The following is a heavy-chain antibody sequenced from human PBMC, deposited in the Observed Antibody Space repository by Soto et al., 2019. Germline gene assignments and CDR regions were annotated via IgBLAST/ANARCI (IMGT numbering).Heavy chain of an antibody. J-gene: IGHJ6*02. V-gene: IGHV3-30-3*01. D-gene: IGHD3-10*01. CDR3: AIPPRGSGSYRVYYYGMDV. Sequence: PGGSLRLSCAASGFTFSSYAMHWVRQAPGKGLEWVAVISYDGSNKYYADSVKGRFTISRDNSKNTLYLQMNSLRAEDTAVYYCAIPPRGSGSYRVYYYGMDVWGQGTTVTVSS. CDR1: GFTFSSYA. CDR2: ISYDGSNK.